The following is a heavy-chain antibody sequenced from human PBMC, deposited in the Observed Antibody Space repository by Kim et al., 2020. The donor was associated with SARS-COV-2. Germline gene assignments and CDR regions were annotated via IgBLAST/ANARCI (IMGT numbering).Heavy chain of an antibody. CDR3: ARGSPSSSWGLDDY. V-gene: IGHV1-46*01. Sequence: QKCQGRVTMTRDTSTSTVYMELSSLRSEDTAVYYCARGSPSSSWGLDDYWGQGTLVTVSS. D-gene: IGHD6-13*01. J-gene: IGHJ4*02.